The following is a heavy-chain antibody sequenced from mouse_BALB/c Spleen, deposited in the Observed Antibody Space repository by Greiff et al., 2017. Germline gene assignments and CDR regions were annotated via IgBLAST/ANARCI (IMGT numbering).Heavy chain of an antibody. CDR2: VNPNNGGT. CDR3: ARWADYCSSFYFDD. V-gene: IGHV1-26*01. J-gene: IGHJ2*01. CDR1: GYSFTGYY. Sequence: EVKLVESGPDLVKPGASVTISCKASGYSFTGYYMHWVKQSHGKSLGWLGRVNPNNGGTSSNQKFKGKAILTVDKSSSTASMELRSLTSEDSAVYCCARWADYCSSFYFDDWGEGTTRTVSS. D-gene: IGHD1-1*01.